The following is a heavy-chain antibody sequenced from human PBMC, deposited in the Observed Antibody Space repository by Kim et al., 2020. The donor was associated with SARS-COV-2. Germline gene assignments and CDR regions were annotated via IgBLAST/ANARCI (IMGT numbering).Heavy chain of an antibody. J-gene: IGHJ6*02. Sequence: ASVKVSCKASGDTFSGFYMHWVRQAPGQGLEWMGWINPNSGATNYAQKFQDRITLTRDTSISTGYLELNRLTSDDTAVYYCARDQGGLDVWGQGTPVTVS. CDR3: ARDQGGLDV. CDR1: GDTFSGFY. CDR2: INPNSGAT. V-gene: IGHV1-2*02.